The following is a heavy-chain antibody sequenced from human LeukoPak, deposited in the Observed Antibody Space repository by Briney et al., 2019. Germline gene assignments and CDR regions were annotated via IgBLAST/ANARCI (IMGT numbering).Heavy chain of an antibody. CDR1: GGSISSHY. J-gene: IGHJ5*02. CDR3: ARRRDGWFDP. V-gene: IGHV4-59*11. CDR2: TYYSGST. D-gene: IGHD4-17*01. Sequence: SETLSLTCTVSGGSISSHYWSWIRQPPGKGLEWIGYTYYSGSTNYNPSLKSRVTISVDTSKNQFSLKLSSVTAADTAVYYCARRRDGWFDPWGQGTLVTVSS.